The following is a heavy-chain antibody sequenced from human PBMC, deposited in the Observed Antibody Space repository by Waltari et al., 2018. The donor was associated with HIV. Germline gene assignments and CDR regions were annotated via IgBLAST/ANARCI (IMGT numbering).Heavy chain of an antibody. V-gene: IGHV3-66*01. D-gene: IGHD2-21*02. Sequence: EVQLLESGGGWVQPGGYLRLSGEPSGCTVSSIYMRWVRQAPGKGLEWVSVIYSGGSTYYADSVKGRFTISRDNSKNTLYLQMNSLRAEDTAVYYCASIAYCGGDCYPRGMDVWGQGTTVTVSS. CDR2: IYSGGST. CDR1: GCTVSSIY. J-gene: IGHJ6*02. CDR3: ASIAYCGGDCYPRGMDV.